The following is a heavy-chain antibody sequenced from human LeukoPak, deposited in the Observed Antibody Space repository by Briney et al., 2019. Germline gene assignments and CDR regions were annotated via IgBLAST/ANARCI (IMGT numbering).Heavy chain of an antibody. CDR3: ARASYRYSYENYYMDV. CDR1: GFTFDTYS. Sequence: GGSLRLSCVASGFTFDTYSVNWVRQAPGKGLEWVSSISGGSSYIYFTDSVKGRFTISRDNTKNSLYLQMNSLRAEDTAVYYCARASYRYSYENYYMDVWGKGTAVTVSS. J-gene: IGHJ6*03. CDR2: ISGGSSYI. V-gene: IGHV3-21*01. D-gene: IGHD5-18*01.